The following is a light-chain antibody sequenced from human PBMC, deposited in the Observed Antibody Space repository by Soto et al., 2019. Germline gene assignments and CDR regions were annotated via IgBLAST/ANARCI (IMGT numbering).Light chain of an antibody. CDR1: QGVSSN. Sequence: EIVMTQSPATLSVSPGERATLSCRASQGVSSNLAWYQQKPGQAPRLLIYGASTRATGIPARFSGSGSGTEFPPTTTSLQSKNFAFFSCHHVNNWPPIPSGQGTRL. V-gene: IGKV3-15*01. CDR2: GAS. CDR3: HHVNNWPPIP. J-gene: IGKJ5*01.